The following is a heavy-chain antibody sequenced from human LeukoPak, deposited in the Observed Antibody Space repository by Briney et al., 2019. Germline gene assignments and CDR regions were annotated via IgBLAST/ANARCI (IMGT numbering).Heavy chain of an antibody. CDR2: NHYSAST. CDR1: GGSVNIYY. J-gene: IGHJ4*02. V-gene: IGHV4-59*02. D-gene: IGHD6-19*01. CDR3: ARGAGWYEY. Sequence: SETLFLMCSVCGGSVNIYYWSWLRQPLGKGLVWIGYNHYSASTNYNFSHKSRVTISVDTSKSQFSLKLSSVTAADTAVYYCARGAGWYEYWGQGTLVTVSS.